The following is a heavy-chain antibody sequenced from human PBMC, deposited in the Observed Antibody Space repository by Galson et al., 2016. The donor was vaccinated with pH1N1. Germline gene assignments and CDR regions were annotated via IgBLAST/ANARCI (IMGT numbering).Heavy chain of an antibody. V-gene: IGHV3-30-3*01. CDR1: GFTFSHYA. J-gene: IGHJ2*01. CDR2: ISYVESNK. Sequence: SLRLSCAASGFTFSHYAMHWVRQAPGKGLEWVAVISYVESNKDYADSVKGRFTVSRDNSKNTLYMQMNSLRSEDTALYYCARDHVYGCYFERVFDLWGRGTLVTVSS. CDR3: ARDHVYGCYFERVFDL. D-gene: IGHD2-15*01.